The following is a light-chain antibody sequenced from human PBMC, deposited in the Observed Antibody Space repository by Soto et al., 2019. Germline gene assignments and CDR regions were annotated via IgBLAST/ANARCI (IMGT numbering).Light chain of an antibody. CDR2: DNI. Sequence: QSVLTQPPSVSGAPGQRVTISCTGSSSNIGTGYDVHWYQQVPGRAPKLLISDNINRPSGVPDRFSGSKSGTSASLAITGLQAEDEADYYCQSYDSSLSGVVFGGGTKLTVL. V-gene: IGLV1-40*01. CDR3: QSYDSSLSGVV. J-gene: IGLJ2*01. CDR1: SSNIGTGYD.